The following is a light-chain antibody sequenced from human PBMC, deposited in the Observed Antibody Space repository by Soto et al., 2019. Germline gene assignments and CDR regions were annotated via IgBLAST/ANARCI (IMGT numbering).Light chain of an antibody. CDR2: AAS. V-gene: IGKV1-39*01. Sequence: DIQMTQSPSALSASVEDRVSITCRASQSISSYLNWYQQKPGKAPKLLIYAASSLQSGVPSRFRGSGSGTDFTLTIRSLQPEDFATYYCQQSYSFPRTFGQGTRLEIK. CDR1: QSISSY. J-gene: IGKJ5*01. CDR3: QQSYSFPRT.